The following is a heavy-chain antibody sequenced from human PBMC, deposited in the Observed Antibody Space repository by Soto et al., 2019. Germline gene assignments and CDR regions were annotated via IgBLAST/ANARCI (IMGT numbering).Heavy chain of an antibody. D-gene: IGHD2-2*01. CDR1: GFTFSSYG. CDR3: ARDRRNSTAYYYYYYMDV. V-gene: IGHV3-33*01. CDR2: IWYDGSNK. Sequence: QVQLVESGGGVVQPGRSLRLSCAASGFTFSSYGMHWVRQAPGKGLEWVAVIWYDGSNKYYADSVKGRFTISRDNSKNTLDLQMNSLRAEDTAVYYCARDRRNSTAYYYYYYMDVWGKGTTVTVSS. J-gene: IGHJ6*03.